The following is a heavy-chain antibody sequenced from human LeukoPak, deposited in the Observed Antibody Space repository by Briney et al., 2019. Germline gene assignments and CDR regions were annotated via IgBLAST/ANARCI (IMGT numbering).Heavy chain of an antibody. D-gene: IGHD1-26*01. V-gene: IGHV4-39*07. CDR1: GGSISSSSYY. CDR3: ARDSFLSVGAIPTAGDY. CDR2: IYYSGST. Sequence: SETLSLTCAVSGGSISSSSYYWGWIRQPPGKGLEWIGSIYYSGSTYYNPSLKSRVTISVDTSKNQFSLKLSSVTAADTAVYYCARDSFLSVGAIPTAGDYWGQGTLVTVSS. J-gene: IGHJ4*02.